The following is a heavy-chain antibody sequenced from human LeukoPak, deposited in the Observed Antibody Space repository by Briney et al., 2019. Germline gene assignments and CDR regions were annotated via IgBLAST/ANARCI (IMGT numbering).Heavy chain of an antibody. Sequence: KPGGSLRLSCAASGFTFSSYSMNWVRQAPGKGLEWVSSISSSSSYIYYADSVEGRFTISRDNAKNSLYLQMNSLRAEDTAVYYCARDPRVDSSSWFYYYYMDVWGKGTTVTVSS. CDR1: GFTFSSYS. CDR3: ARDPRVDSSSWFYYYYMDV. D-gene: IGHD6-6*01. J-gene: IGHJ6*03. V-gene: IGHV3-21*01. CDR2: ISSSSSYI.